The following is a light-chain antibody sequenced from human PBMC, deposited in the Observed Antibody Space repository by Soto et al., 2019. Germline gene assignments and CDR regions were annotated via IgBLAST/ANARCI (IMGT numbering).Light chain of an antibody. J-gene: IGKJ2*01. CDR1: QSVSSSY. CDR3: HQYGSSPYT. V-gene: IGKV3-20*01. Sequence: EIVLTQSPGTLSLYPGERATLSCRASQSVSSSYLAWYQQKPGQAPRPLIYGASSRATGIPDRFSGSGSGTDFTLTISRLEPEDFAVYYCHQYGSSPYTFGQGTKLEIK. CDR2: GAS.